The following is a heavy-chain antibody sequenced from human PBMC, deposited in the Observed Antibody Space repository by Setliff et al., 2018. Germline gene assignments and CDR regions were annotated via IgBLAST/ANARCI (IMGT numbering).Heavy chain of an antibody. Sequence: PSETLSLTCNVYGGSFDTYYWSWIRQPPGKGLEWFGEINHSGSGDYNPSFKGRVTILVDTSKKQFSLTLTSVTAADTALYYCRQAVVGRDVFDIWGQGTVVTVS. CDR1: GGSFDTYY. CDR3: RQAVVGRDVFDI. V-gene: IGHV4-34*01. D-gene: IGHD1-1*01. CDR2: INHSGSG. J-gene: IGHJ3*02.